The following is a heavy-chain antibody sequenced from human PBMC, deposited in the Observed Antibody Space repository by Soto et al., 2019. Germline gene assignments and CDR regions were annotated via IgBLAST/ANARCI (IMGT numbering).Heavy chain of an antibody. V-gene: IGHV4-59*01. J-gene: IGHJ4*02. Sequence: SETLSLTCTVSGSSISSYYWSWIRQPPGKGLEWIGYIYYSGSTNYNPSLKSRVTISVDTPKNQFSLKLSSVTAADTAVYYCARAKAARHLFDYWGQGTLVTVCS. CDR1: GSSISSYY. D-gene: IGHD6-6*01. CDR2: IYYSGST. CDR3: ARAKAARHLFDY.